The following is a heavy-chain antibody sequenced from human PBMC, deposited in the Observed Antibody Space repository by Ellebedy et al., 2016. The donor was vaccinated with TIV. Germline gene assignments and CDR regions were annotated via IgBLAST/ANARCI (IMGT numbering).Heavy chain of an antibody. CDR2: IYYSGST. Sequence: PSETLSLTCTVSGGSISSYYWSWIRQPPGKGLEWIGYIYYSGSTNYNPSLKSRVTISVDTSKNQFSLKLSSVTAADTAVYYCARAAYGGYVDYFDYWGQGTLVTVSS. CDR3: ARAAYGGYVDYFDY. D-gene: IGHD4-17*01. V-gene: IGHV4-59*01. CDR1: GGSISSYY. J-gene: IGHJ4*02.